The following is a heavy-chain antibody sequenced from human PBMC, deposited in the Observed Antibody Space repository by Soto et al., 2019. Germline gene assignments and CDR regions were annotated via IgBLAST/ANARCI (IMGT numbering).Heavy chain of an antibody. CDR1: GYTFIYYY. CDR2: INPKSGGT. D-gene: IGHD5-18*01. Sequence: GASVKVSCKASGYTFIYYYIHWVRLAPGHGPEWMGWINPKSGGTSHAQKFQGRVTTTRDTSTSTVYMELSRLTSDDRAVYYCARRDSSGSFDYWGQGTSVTVSS. CDR3: ARRDSSGSFDY. J-gene: IGHJ4*02. V-gene: IGHV1-2*02.